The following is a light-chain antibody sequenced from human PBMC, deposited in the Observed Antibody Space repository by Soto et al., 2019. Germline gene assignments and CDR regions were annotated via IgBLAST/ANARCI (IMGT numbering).Light chain of an antibody. V-gene: IGKV3-11*01. Sequence: EIVLTQSPATLSLSPGERATLSCRASQSVSSYLAWYQQKPGQAPRLLIYEASNRATGIPARFSGSGSGTDFTLTISSLEPEDFEVYYCQQRSNWPTFGGGTKVDIK. CDR3: QQRSNWPT. CDR1: QSVSSY. J-gene: IGKJ4*01. CDR2: EAS.